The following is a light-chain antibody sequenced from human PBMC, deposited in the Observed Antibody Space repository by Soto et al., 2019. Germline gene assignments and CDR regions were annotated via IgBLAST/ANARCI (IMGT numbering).Light chain of an antibody. Sequence: QTVVTQEPSFSVSPGGTVTLTCGLTSGSVSTTYYPSWYQQTPGQAPRTLIYSTNLRSSGVPDRFSGSILGNKAALTIPGAQADDESDYHCMLYMGGGLVVFGGGTKLTVL. J-gene: IGLJ2*01. V-gene: IGLV8-61*01. CDR1: SGSVSTTYY. CDR3: MLYMGGGLVV. CDR2: STN.